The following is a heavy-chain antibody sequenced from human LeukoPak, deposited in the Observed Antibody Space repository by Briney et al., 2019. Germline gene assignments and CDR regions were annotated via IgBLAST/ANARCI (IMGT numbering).Heavy chain of an antibody. CDR1: GYTFTGYY. J-gene: IGHJ5*02. CDR2: INPNSGGT. CDR3: ARDGDSSSLNWFDP. Sequence: ASVKVSCKASGYTFTGYYTHWVRQAPGQGLEWMGWINPNSGGTNYAQKFQGRVTMTRDTSISTAYMELSRLRSDDTAVYYCARDGDSSSLNWFDPWGQGTLVTVSS. V-gene: IGHV1-2*02. D-gene: IGHD6-13*01.